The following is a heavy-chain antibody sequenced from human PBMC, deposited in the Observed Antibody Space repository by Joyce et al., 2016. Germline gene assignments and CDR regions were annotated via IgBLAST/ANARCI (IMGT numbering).Heavy chain of an antibody. CDR3: ARGSAALTYFDF. J-gene: IGHJ4*02. V-gene: IGHV1-3*01. CDR1: GYTFTGHT. D-gene: IGHD3-10*01. CDR2: TNAGNGNT. Sequence: QVQLVQSGAEVKKPGASVKVSCKASGYTFTGHTIHWVRQAPGQSLEGMGWTNAGNGNTRFSQKCQGRVTVSRDTAANTAYMEVSSLRSEDTAVYYCARGSAALTYFDFWGQGTLVTVSS.